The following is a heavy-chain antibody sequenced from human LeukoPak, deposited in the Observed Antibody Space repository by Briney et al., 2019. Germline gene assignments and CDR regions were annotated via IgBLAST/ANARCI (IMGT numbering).Heavy chain of an antibody. Sequence: GGSLRLSCAASGLTFSSYVLSWVRQTPERGLEWVAAIGGSGDSTYYADSVKGRFTISRDNSKNTVFLQMNRLRAEDTAVYYCARGASTGWHHWFDPWGQGTLVTVSS. CDR2: IGGSGDST. D-gene: IGHD6-19*01. J-gene: IGHJ5*02. CDR1: GLTFSSYV. V-gene: IGHV3-23*01. CDR3: ARGASTGWHHWFDP.